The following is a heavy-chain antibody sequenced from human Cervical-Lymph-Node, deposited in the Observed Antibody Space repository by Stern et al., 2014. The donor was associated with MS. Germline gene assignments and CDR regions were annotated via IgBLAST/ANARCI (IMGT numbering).Heavy chain of an antibody. D-gene: IGHD1-26*01. CDR3: VKGGGSYFNNWFDP. Sequence: EVQLVESGGGLEQPGRSLRLSCAASGFTFDDYAMHWVRQAPGKGLEWVSGIAWNGGGIGYADSVKGRCTISRDNAKNSLYLQMNSLKTEDAALYYCVKGGGSYFNNWFDPWGQGTLVTVSS. CDR1: GFTFDDYA. CDR2: IAWNGGGI. V-gene: IGHV3-9*01. J-gene: IGHJ5*02.